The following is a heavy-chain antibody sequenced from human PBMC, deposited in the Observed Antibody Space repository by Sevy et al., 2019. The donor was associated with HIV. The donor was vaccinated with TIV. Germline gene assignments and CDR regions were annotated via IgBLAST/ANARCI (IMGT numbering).Heavy chain of an antibody. CDR1: GFTFSSYW. CDR2: IKQDGSEK. J-gene: IGHJ6*02. CDR3: ARVQQWLANYFYYYGMDV. V-gene: IGHV3-7*01. D-gene: IGHD6-19*01. Sequence: GGSLRLSCVGSGFTFSSYWMTWVRQAPGKGLEWVANIKQDGSEKYYMDSVKGRFTISSDNVKKSLYLEMNSLRDEDTAVYYCARVQQWLANYFYYYGMDVWGQGTTVTVSS.